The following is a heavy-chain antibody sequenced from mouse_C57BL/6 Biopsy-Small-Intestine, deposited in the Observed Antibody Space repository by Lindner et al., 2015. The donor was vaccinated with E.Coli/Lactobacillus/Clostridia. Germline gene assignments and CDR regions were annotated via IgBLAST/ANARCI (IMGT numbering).Heavy chain of an antibody. J-gene: IGHJ2*01. D-gene: IGHD2-3*01. CDR2: IYPNNGGN. Sequence: VQLQESGAELVRPGASVTLSCKASGYTFTDYEIPWVKQTPVHGLEWIGYIYPNNGGNGYNQKFKGKATLTVDKSSSTAYMELRSLTSEDSAVYYCARDGGYYIDYWGQGTTLTVSS. CDR1: GYTFTDYE. CDR3: ARDGGYYIDY. V-gene: IGHV1-15*01.